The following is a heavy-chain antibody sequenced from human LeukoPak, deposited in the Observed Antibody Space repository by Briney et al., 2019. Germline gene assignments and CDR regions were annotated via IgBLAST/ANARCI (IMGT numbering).Heavy chain of an antibody. Sequence: SETLSLTCTVSGGSISSSSYYWGWIRQPPGKGLELIGYIYYTGSTNYNPSLKSRVTISVDTSKNQFSLKLTSVTAADTAVYYCARYCSTTTCYSPWFDPWGQGTLVTVSS. V-gene: IGHV4-61*05. CDR3: ARYCSTTTCYSPWFDP. D-gene: IGHD2-2*01. CDR2: IYYTGST. J-gene: IGHJ5*02. CDR1: GGSISSSSYY.